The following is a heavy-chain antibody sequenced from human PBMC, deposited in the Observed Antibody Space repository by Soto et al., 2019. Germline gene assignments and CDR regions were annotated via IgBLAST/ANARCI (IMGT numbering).Heavy chain of an antibody. Sequence: QVQLVESGGGVVQPGRSLRLSCAASGFTFSNYGMHWVRQAPGKGLEWVAVTWYEGSNKYYADSVKGPFTISRDNSKNTLYLQMNSLRAEDTAVYYCARDLADYGDYVQYYFDYWGQGTLVTVSS. CDR3: ARDLADYGDYVQYYFDY. CDR2: TWYEGSNK. D-gene: IGHD4-17*01. CDR1: GFTFSNYG. J-gene: IGHJ4*02. V-gene: IGHV3-33*01.